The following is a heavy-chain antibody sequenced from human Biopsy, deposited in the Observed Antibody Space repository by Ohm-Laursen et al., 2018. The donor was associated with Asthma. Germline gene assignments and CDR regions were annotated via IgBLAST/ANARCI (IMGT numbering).Heavy chain of an antibody. CDR2: SNQGGSP. V-gene: IGHV4-34*01. J-gene: IGHJ6*02. CDR3: ASGPEWYGLDV. Sequence: SETLSLTCTVSGGSINNFYWSWIRQPPGKGLEWIGESNQGGSPTFNPSLKSRVTISRDTSKNQLSLKLRSVTAAETAVYYCASGPEWYGLDVWGQGTTVTVS. CDR1: GGSINNFY. D-gene: IGHD3-3*01.